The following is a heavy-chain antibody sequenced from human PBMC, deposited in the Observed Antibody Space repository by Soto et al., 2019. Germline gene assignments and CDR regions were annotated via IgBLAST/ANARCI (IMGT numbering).Heavy chain of an antibody. D-gene: IGHD3-22*01. J-gene: IGHJ5*02. Sequence: QLQLQESGPGLVKPSETLSLTCTVSGGSISSSSYYWGWIRQPPGKGLEWIGSIYYSGSTNYNPSLKSPVPISVATSKNQFSLKLSAVTASDAAVYYCSPDSSGYNSRFDPWGQGTLVTVSS. CDR2: IYYSGST. CDR1: GGSISSSSYY. CDR3: SPDSSGYNSRFDP. V-gene: IGHV4-39*01.